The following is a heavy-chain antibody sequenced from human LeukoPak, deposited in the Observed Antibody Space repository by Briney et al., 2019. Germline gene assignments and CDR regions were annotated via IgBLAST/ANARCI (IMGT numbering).Heavy chain of an antibody. CDR1: GYSISSGYY. Sequence: SETLSLTCTVSGYSISSGYYWGWIRQPPGKGLEWVASIYHSGNIYYNPSLRGRVTISVDTSKNQFSLKLSSVTTADTAVYYCARAADSSSWYDHFDYWGQGTLVAVSS. D-gene: IGHD6-13*01. J-gene: IGHJ4*02. CDR3: ARAADSSSWYDHFDY. V-gene: IGHV4-38-2*02. CDR2: IYHSGNI.